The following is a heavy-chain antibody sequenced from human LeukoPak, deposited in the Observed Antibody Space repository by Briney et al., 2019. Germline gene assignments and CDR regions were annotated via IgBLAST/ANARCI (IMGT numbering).Heavy chain of an antibody. CDR1: GFTFSSYS. V-gene: IGHV3-48*04. CDR2: ISSSSSTI. CDR3: ARGRGSGFITPFDY. D-gene: IGHD6-19*01. Sequence: PGGSLRLSCAASGFTFSSYSMNWVRRAPGKGLEWVSYISSSSSTIYYADSVKGRFTISRDNAKNSLYLQMNSLRAEDTAVYYCARGRGSGFITPFDYWGQGTLVTVSS. J-gene: IGHJ4*02.